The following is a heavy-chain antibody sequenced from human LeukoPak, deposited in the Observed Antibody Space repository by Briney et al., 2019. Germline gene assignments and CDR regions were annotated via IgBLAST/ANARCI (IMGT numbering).Heavy chain of an antibody. CDR2: ISAYNGNT. CDR1: GGTFSSYA. D-gene: IGHD3-22*01. J-gene: IGHJ3*02. V-gene: IGHV1-18*01. Sequence: ASVKVSCKASGGTFSSYAISWVRQAPGQGLEWMGWISAYNGNTNYAQKLQGRVTMTTDTSTSTAYMELRSLRSDDTAVYYCARSRSWLPYDAFDIWGQGTMVTVSS. CDR3: ARSRSWLPYDAFDI.